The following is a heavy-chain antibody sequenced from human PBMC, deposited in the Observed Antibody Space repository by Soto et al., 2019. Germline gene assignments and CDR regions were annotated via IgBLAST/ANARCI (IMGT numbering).Heavy chain of an antibody. D-gene: IGHD3-10*01. CDR2: INPSGGST. Sequence: GASVKVSCKASGYTFTSYYMHWVRQAPGQGLEWMGIINPSGGSTSYAQKFQGRVTMTRDTSTSTVYMELSSLRSEDTAVYYCARAPPVLLWFGELFKGIHRHYGMDVWGQGTTVTVSS. CDR1: GYTFTSYY. CDR3: ARAPPVLLWFGELFKGIHRHYGMDV. J-gene: IGHJ6*02. V-gene: IGHV1-46*01.